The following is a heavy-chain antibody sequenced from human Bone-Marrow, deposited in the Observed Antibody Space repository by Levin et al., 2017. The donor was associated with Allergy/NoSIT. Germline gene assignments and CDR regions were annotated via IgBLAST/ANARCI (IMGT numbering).Heavy chain of an antibody. D-gene: IGHD3-3*01. V-gene: IGHV3-23*01. J-gene: IGHJ4*02. CDR1: GFTFSSYA. Sequence: GGSLRLSCAASGFTFSSYAMSWVRQAPGKGLEWVSAISGSGSSTYYADSVKGRFTISRDNSKNTLYLQMNSLRAEDTAVYYCAKNGPTYYDFWSGYYNDYWGQGTLVTVSS. CDR3: AKNGPTYYDFWSGYYNDY. CDR2: ISGSGSST.